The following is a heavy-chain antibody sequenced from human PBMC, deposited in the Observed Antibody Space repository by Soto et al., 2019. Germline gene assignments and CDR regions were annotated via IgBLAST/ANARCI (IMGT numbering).Heavy chain of an antibody. J-gene: IGHJ4*02. CDR3: ARDTLNNGIFDY. D-gene: IGHD1-1*01. V-gene: IGHV1-69*13. CDR1: GGTFSSYA. CDR2: IIPIFGTA. Sequence: ASVKVSCKASGGTFSSYAISWVRQAPGQGLEWMGGIIPIFGTANYAQKFQGRVTITADESTSTAYMELSSLRSEDTAVYYCARDTLNNGIFDYWGQGTLVTAPQ.